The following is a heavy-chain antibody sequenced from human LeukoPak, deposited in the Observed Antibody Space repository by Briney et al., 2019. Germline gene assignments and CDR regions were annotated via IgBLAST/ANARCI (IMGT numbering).Heavy chain of an antibody. CDR1: GGSISSGNYY. D-gene: IGHD5-18*01. V-gene: IGHV4-61*02. CDR3: ASEERGYSYGNLDY. CDR2: IYTSGST. J-gene: IGHJ4*02. Sequence: SETLSLTCTVSGGSISSGNYYWSWIRQPAGKGLEWIGRIYTSGSTNYNPSLKSRVTISVDTSKNQFSLKLSSVTAADTAVYYCASEERGYSYGNLDYWGQGTLVTVSS.